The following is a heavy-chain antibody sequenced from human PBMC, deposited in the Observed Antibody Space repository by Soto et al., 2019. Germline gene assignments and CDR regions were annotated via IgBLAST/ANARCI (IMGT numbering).Heavy chain of an antibody. J-gene: IGHJ4*02. Sequence: GSLGLSCAASGFTVSTKYMSWVRQAPGKGLEWVSVIYSGGSTFYADSVRGRFTISRDNSKNTVNLQMNSLRAEDTAVYYCARDPWAADYWGQGTLVTVSS. D-gene: IGHD3-16*01. CDR1: GFTVSTKY. CDR3: ARDPWAADY. V-gene: IGHV3-66*01. CDR2: IYSGGST.